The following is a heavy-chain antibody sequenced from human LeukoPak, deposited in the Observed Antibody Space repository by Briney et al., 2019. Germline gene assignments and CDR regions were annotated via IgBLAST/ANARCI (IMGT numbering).Heavy chain of an antibody. V-gene: IGHV4-59*08. Sequence: ASETLSLTRTVSGGSISGYYWSWIRQPPGKGLEYIGYIYSSGRTNYNPSLKGRVTMSVDTSKNQVSLRVTSVTAADTAVYYCARHTSYRNWGDFDYWGQGTLVTVSS. CDR2: IYSSGRT. D-gene: IGHD7-27*01. CDR3: ARHTSYRNWGDFDY. J-gene: IGHJ4*02. CDR1: GGSISGYY.